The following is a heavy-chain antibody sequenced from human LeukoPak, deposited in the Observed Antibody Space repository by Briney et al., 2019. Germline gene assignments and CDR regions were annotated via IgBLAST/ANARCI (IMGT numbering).Heavy chain of an antibody. CDR3: ARGPPWNDVGYFDY. CDR2: INPNSGGT. D-gene: IGHD1-1*01. Sequence: GASVKVSCKASGYTFTGYYMHWVRQAPGQGLEWMGWINPNSGGTNYAQKFQGRVTMTRDTSISTAYMELSSLRSEDTAVYYCARGPPWNDVGYFDYWGQGALVTVSS. J-gene: IGHJ4*02. CDR1: GYTFTGYY. V-gene: IGHV1-2*02.